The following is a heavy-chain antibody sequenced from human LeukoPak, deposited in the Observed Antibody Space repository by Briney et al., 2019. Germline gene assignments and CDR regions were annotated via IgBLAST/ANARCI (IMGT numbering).Heavy chain of an antibody. J-gene: IGHJ4*02. V-gene: IGHV3-15*01. CDR3: TTPNTPRYCTSTSCYLDY. D-gene: IGHD2-2*01. CDR2: IKSKTDGGTT. Sequence: GGSLRLSCAASGFTFNNAWMNWVRQAPGKGLEWVGRIKSKTDGGTTDYAAPLKGRFTISRDDSKNTLLLQMNSLKTEDTAVYYCTTPNTPRYCTSTSCYLDYWGQGTLVTVSS. CDR1: GFTFNNAW.